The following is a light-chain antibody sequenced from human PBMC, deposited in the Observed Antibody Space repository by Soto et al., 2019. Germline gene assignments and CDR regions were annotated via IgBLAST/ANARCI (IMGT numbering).Light chain of an antibody. CDR2: DVS. V-gene: IGLV2-14*03. CDR1: SSGVGGYNY. Sequence: QSVLTQPASVSGSPGQSITISCTGTSSGVGGYNYVSWYQQHSGKAPKLMIYDVSNRPSGVSNRFSGSKSGNTASLTISGLQAEDEADYYCSSYTSSSLHVFGTGTKVTVL. CDR3: SSYTSSSLHV. J-gene: IGLJ1*01.